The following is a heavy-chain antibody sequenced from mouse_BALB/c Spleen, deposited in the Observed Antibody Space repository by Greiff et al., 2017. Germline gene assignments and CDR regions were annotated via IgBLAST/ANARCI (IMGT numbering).Heavy chain of an antibody. CDR2: IRNKANGYTT. J-gene: IGHJ3*01. D-gene: IGHD1-1*01. CDR1: GFTFTDYY. Sequence: EVQGVESGGGLVQPGGSLRLSCATSGFTFTDYYMSWVRQPPGKALEWLGFIRNKANGYTTEYSASVKGRFTISRDNSQSILYLQMNTLRAEDSATYYCARDRGYYSSSAWFAYWGQGTLVTVSA. CDR3: ARDRGYYSSSAWFAY. V-gene: IGHV7-3*02.